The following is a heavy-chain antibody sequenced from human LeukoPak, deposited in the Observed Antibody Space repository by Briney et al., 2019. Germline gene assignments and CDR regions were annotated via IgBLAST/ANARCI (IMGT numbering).Heavy chain of an antibody. CDR3: ARDYGDYDPPDY. J-gene: IGHJ4*02. D-gene: IGHD4-17*01. CDR1: GFTFSSYG. Sequence: GGSLRLSCAVSGFTFSSYGMHWVRQAPGKGLEWVAVIWYDGSNKYYADSVKGRFTISRDNSKNTLYLQMNSLRAEDTAVYYCARDYGDYDPPDYWGQGTLVTVSS. CDR2: IWYDGSNK. V-gene: IGHV3-33*01.